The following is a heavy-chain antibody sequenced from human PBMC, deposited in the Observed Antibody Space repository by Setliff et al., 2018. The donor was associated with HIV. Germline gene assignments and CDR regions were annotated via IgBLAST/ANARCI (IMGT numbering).Heavy chain of an antibody. V-gene: IGHV1-18*01. CDR1: GYTFTSYG. CDR3: ARALAAPYTYYYDSSGYYYNRALSY. CDR2: ISAYNGNT. Sequence: GASVKVSCKASGYTFTSYGISWVRQAPGQGLEWMGWISAYNGNTNYAQKLQGRVTMTTDTSTSTAYMELRSLRSDDTAVYYCARALAAPYTYYYDSSGYYYNRALSYWGQGTLVTVPQ. D-gene: IGHD3-22*01. J-gene: IGHJ4*02.